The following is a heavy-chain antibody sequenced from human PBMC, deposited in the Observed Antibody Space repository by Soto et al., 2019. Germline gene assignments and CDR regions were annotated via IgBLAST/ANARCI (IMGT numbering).Heavy chain of an antibody. CDR3: ARRVEMTTMKTGMDG. Sequence: SETLSLTCAVSGYSISSSHYWGWIRQPPGKGLEWIGIIHHSGSTYYNPSLKSRVTISIDTSRKQFSLKLSSVTAADTAVYYCARRVEMTTMKTGMDGWGQGTTVTVSS. D-gene: IGHD4-4*01. V-gene: IGHV4-38-2*01. CDR1: GYSISSSHY. J-gene: IGHJ6*02. CDR2: IHHSGST.